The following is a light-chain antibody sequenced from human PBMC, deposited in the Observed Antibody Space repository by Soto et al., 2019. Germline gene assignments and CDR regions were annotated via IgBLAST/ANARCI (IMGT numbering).Light chain of an antibody. CDR1: EGVSSS. Sequence: EVVLTQSPATLSVSPGDTATLSCRASEGVSSSLAWYQQKPGQPPRLLIYGASTRATGVPARFSGSGSGTEFTLTISRLQSEDFAVYYCQHYYNWRPRFGQGTKVEIK. CDR2: GAS. V-gene: IGKV3-15*01. CDR3: QHYYNWRPR. J-gene: IGKJ1*01.